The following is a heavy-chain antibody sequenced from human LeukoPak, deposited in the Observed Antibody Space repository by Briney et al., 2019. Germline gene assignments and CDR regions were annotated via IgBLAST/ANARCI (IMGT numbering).Heavy chain of an antibody. J-gene: IGHJ6*02. CDR1: GFTFSSSA. CDR2: ISGSGSGT. D-gene: IGHD6-13*01. Sequence: GGSLRLSCTASGFTFSSSAITWVRQAPGKGLEWVSGISGSGSGTYYADFVKGRFTISRDNSKNTLYLQMNSLRAEDTAVYYCAKPGITAAGTVLDGMDVWGQGTTVTVSS. V-gene: IGHV3-23*01. CDR3: AKPGITAAGTVLDGMDV.